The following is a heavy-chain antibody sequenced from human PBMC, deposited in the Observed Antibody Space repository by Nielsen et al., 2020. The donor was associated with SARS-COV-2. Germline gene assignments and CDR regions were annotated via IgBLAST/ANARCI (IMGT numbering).Heavy chain of an antibody. CDR3: ARDWWQQLNPFGMDV. CDR2: INQDGSEK. Sequence: GESLKISCVASGFAFSRSWMAWVRQAPGKGLEWVANINQDGSEKYYVDSVKGRFTISRDNAKNSLYLRMDSPRAEDTAVYYCARDWWQQLNPFGMDVWGQGTTVTVSS. J-gene: IGHJ6*02. V-gene: IGHV3-7*01. CDR1: GFAFSRSW. D-gene: IGHD6-13*01.